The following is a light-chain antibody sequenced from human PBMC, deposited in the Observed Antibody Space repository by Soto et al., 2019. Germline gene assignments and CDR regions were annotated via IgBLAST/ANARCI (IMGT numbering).Light chain of an antibody. CDR3: QQYNSYSPGRT. CDR1: QSISNW. CDR2: DAS. Sequence: DIQMTQSLSTLSAPVGDRVTITCRASQSISNWLAWCQQKPGKAPKLLIYDASSLESGVPSRFSGSGSGTEFTLTIRSLQPDDFATYYCQQYNSYSPGRTFGQGIKV. V-gene: IGKV1-5*01. J-gene: IGKJ1*01.